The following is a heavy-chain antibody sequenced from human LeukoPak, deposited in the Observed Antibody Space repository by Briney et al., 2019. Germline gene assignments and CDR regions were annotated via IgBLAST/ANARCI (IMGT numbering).Heavy chain of an antibody. J-gene: IGHJ4*02. V-gene: IGHV1-18*01. CDR1: GYTFTSYG. D-gene: IGHD3-16*02. CDR3: ARHLRLGELSVLGY. Sequence: ASVKVSCKASGYTFTSYGISWVRQAPGQGLEWMGWISAYNGNTNYAQKLQGRVTMTTDTSTSTAYVELRSLRSDDTAVYYCARHLRLGELSVLGYWGQGTLVTVS. CDR2: ISAYNGNT.